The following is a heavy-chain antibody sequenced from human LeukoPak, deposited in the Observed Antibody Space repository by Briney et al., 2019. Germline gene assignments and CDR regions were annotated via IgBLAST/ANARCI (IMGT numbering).Heavy chain of an antibody. Sequence: SQTLSLTCTVSGDSINSGSDYWSWIRQPAGKGLEWIGRVHSSGNPNYNPSLKSRVTISLDTSKSQFSLKLSSVTAADSAVYYCARDGGGLGPPPIRGVRYYYYYMDVWGKGTTVTVSS. J-gene: IGHJ6*03. V-gene: IGHV4-61*02. CDR3: ARDGGGLGPPPIRGVRYYYYYMDV. CDR2: VHSSGNP. D-gene: IGHD3-16*01. CDR1: GDSINSGSDY.